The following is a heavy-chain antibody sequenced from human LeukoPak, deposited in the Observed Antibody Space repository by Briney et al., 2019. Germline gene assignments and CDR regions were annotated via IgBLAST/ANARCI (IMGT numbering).Heavy chain of an antibody. D-gene: IGHD3-9*01. CDR3: ARDLMGYNYFYMDV. V-gene: IGHV3-21*01. J-gene: IGHJ6*03. Sequence: GGSLRLSCGASGFTFSSYTMKWVRQAPGKGLEWVSSISSSSSYIYYADSVKGRFTISRDNAKNSLYLQMNSLRAEDTAVYYCARDLMGYNYFYMDVWGKGSTVTVSS. CDR1: GFTFSSYT. CDR2: ISSSSSYI.